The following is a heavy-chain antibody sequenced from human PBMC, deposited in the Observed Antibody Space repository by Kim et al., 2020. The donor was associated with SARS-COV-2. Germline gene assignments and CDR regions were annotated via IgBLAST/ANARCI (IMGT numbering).Heavy chain of an antibody. D-gene: IGHD6-19*01. Sequence: GGSLRLSCAASGFTFSSYAMHWVRQAPGKGLEWVAVISYDGSNKYYADSVKGRFTISRDNSKNTLYLQMNSLRAEDTAVYYCAKNSGWPPVWFDPWGQGTLVTVSS. V-gene: IGHV3-30-3*02. CDR1: GFTFSSYA. CDR2: ISYDGSNK. J-gene: IGHJ5*02. CDR3: AKNSGWPPVWFDP.